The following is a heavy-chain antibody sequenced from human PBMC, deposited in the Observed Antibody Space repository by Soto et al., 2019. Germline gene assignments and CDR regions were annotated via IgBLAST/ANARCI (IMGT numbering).Heavy chain of an antibody. V-gene: IGHV3-33*01. CDR2: IWYDGSKI. CDR1: GFTFSSYG. J-gene: IGHJ6*01. D-gene: IGHD6-13*01. Sequence: QVQLVQSGGGVVQSGGSLRLSCAASGFTFSSYGMHWVRQAPGKGLEWVAVIWYDGSKIYYADSVKGRFTISRDNSKSTLYLQMNSLRAEDTAVYYCARPLEQHQLGFGMDVWGQGSPVTVSS. CDR3: ARPLEQHQLGFGMDV.